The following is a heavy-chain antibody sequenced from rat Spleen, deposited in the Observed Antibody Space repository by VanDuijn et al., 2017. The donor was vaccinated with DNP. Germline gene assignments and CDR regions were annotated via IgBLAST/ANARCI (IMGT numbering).Heavy chain of an antibody. Sequence: EVQLVQSGGGLEQPGRALNLSCKASGFALSDYYMAWVRQTPKTGLEWVATISYDGIRTYYRDSVKGRFTISRDNTKHTLYLQMDSLRSEDTATYYCATLGADYWGQGVMVTVSS. CDR3: ATLGADY. J-gene: IGHJ2*01. D-gene: IGHD5-1*01. V-gene: IGHV5-7*01. CDR2: ISYDGIRT. CDR1: GFALSDYY.